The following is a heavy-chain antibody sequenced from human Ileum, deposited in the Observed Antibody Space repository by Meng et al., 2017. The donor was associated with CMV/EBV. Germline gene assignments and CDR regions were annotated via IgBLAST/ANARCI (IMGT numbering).Heavy chain of an antibody. CDR1: GDSITRYY. Sequence: SETLSLSCSVSGDSITRYYVSWIRQPPGKGLEWIGYRYYSETPYYSHSLRGRVIISADTAKNHFSLSLTSVTAADTAVYFCATTIHPVALLNDFDPWGQGTLVTVSS. CDR3: ATTIHPVALLNDFDP. J-gene: IGHJ5*02. CDR2: RYYSETP. V-gene: IGHV4-59*01. D-gene: IGHD3-9*01.